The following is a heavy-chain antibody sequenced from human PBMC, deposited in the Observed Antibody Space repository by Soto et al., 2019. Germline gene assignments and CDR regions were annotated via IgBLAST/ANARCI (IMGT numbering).Heavy chain of an antibody. CDR2: ISAYNGNA. J-gene: IGHJ3*02. CDR3: ARSGDYGDHDAFDI. V-gene: IGHV1-18*04. CDR1: GYTFTGYY. D-gene: IGHD4-17*01. Sequence: ASVKVSCKASGYTFTGYYMHWVRQAPGQGLEWMGWISAYNGNANYAQKLQGRVTMTTDTSTSTAYMELRSLRSDDTAVYYCARSGDYGDHDAFDIWGQGTMVTVSS.